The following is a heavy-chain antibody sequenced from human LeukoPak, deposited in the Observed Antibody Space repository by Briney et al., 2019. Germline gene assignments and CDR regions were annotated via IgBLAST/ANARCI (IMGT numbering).Heavy chain of an antibody. CDR2: ISGSGGST. J-gene: IGHJ5*02. CDR3: AKDGLAAAAINWFDP. Sequence: GGSLRLSCAASGFTFSSYSMNWVRQAPGKGLEWVSAISGSGGSTYYADSVKGRFTISRDNSKNTLYLQMNSLRAEDTAVYYCAKDGLAAAAINWFDPWGQGTLVTVSS. D-gene: IGHD6-13*01. CDR1: GFTFSSYS. V-gene: IGHV3-23*01.